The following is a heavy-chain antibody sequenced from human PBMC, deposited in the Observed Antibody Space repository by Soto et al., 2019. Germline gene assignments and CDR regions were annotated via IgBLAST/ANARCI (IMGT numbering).Heavy chain of an antibody. V-gene: IGHV3-33*01. J-gene: IGHJ6*02. CDR3: ARELGEQQLRYGMDV. CDR1: GFTFSSYG. D-gene: IGHD6-13*01. Sequence: GGSRRLSCAASGFTFSSYGMHWVRQAPGKGLEWVAVIWYDGSNKYYADSVKGRFTISRDNSKNTLYLQMNSLRAEDTAVYYCARELGEQQLRYGMDVWGQGTTVTVSS. CDR2: IWYDGSNK.